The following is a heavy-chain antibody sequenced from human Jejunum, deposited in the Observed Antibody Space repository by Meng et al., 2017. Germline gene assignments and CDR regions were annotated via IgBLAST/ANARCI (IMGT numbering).Heavy chain of an antibody. J-gene: IGHJ3*02. D-gene: IGHD1-26*01. CDR1: GFTFGSFW. V-gene: IGHV3-7*01. Sequence: GESLKISCAASGFTFGSFWMSWVRQAPGKGLEWVANIKQDGGSKDYVASVRGRFTISRDNAKNSLYLQMNSLRAEDTAVYYCTHPLIVDATNAFDIWGQGTMVTVSS. CDR3: THPLIVDATNAFDI. CDR2: IKQDGGSK.